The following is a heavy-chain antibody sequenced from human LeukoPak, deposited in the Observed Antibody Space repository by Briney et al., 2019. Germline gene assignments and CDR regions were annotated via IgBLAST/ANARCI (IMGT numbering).Heavy chain of an antibody. CDR1: GYTFTDYY. CDR2: ISAYNGNT. J-gene: IGHJ6*03. V-gene: IGHV1-18*04. Sequence: ASVKVSCKASGYTFTDYYMHWVRQAPGQGLEWMGWISAYNGNTNYAQKLQGRVTMTTDTSTSTAYMELRSLRSDDTAVYYCASRTGPLTDYGDYLGLYYMDVWGKGTTVTVSS. CDR3: ASRTGPLTDYGDYLGLYYMDV. D-gene: IGHD4-17*01.